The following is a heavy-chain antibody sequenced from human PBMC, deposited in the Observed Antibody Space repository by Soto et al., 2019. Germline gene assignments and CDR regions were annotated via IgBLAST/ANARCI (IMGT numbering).Heavy chain of an antibody. D-gene: IGHD6-19*01. Sequence: SETLSLTCAVYGGSFSGYYWSWIRQPPGKGLEWIGEINHSGSTNYNPSLKSRVTISVDTSKNQFSLKLSSVTAADTAVYYCARRPGIAVAGMYGMDVWGQGTTVTVSS. CDR1: GGSFSGYY. V-gene: IGHV4-34*01. CDR2: INHSGST. CDR3: ARRPGIAVAGMYGMDV. J-gene: IGHJ6*02.